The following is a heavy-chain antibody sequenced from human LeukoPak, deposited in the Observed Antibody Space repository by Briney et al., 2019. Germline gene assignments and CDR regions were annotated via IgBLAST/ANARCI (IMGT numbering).Heavy chain of an antibody. Sequence: SETLSLTCAVYGGSFSGYYWSWIRQPPGKGLEWIGEINHSGSTNYNPSLKSRVTISVDTSKNQFSLKLSSVTAADTAVYYCARHGAYYDFWNYYMDVWGKGTTVTVSS. CDR2: INHSGST. CDR3: ARHGAYYDFWNYYMDV. CDR1: GGSFSGYY. D-gene: IGHD3-3*01. J-gene: IGHJ6*03. V-gene: IGHV4-34*01.